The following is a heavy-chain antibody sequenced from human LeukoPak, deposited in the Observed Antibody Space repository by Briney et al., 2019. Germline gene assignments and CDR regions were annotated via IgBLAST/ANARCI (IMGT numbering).Heavy chain of an antibody. CDR1: GFTYSSYS. J-gene: IGHJ6*03. CDR2: IYSGGST. D-gene: IGHD5-12*01. V-gene: IGHV3-53*01. CDR3: ARATLGDYYYMDV. Sequence: GGSLRLSCAASGFTYSSYSMNWVRQAPGKGLEWVSVIYSGGSTYYADSVKGRFTISRDNSKNTLYLQMNSLRAEDTAVYYCARATLGDYYYMDVWGKGTTVTVSS.